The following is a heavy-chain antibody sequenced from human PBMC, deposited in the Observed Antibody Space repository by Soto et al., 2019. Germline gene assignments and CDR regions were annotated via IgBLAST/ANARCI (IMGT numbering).Heavy chain of an antibody. CDR1: GGSIRSGGYY. J-gene: IGHJ4*02. D-gene: IGHD6-13*01. CDR2: IYYSGST. V-gene: IGHV4-31*03. CDR3: GTGWQQLALDY. Sequence: QVQLQESGPGLVKPSQTLSLTCTVSGGSIRSGGYYWSWIRQHPGKGLEWIGYIYYSGSTYYNPSLKRRVTIAVDTATNQVSLKLSSGTAADTAVYDCGTGWQQLALDYWGQGTLVTVSS.